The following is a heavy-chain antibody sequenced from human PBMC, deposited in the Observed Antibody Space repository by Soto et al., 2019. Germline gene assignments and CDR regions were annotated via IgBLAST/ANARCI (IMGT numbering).Heavy chain of an antibody. CDR2: ISGSGGST. J-gene: IGHJ4*02. V-gene: IGHV3-23*01. Sequence: GGSLRLSCAASGFTFSSYAMSWVRQAPGKGLEWVSAISGSGGSTYYADSVKGRFTISRDNSKNTLYLQMNSLRAEDTAVYYYAKLSLTIKDYDSSGYSTRDPFDCWGQGTLVTVAS. D-gene: IGHD3-22*01. CDR1: GFTFSSYA. CDR3: AKLSLTIKDYDSSGYSTRDPFDC.